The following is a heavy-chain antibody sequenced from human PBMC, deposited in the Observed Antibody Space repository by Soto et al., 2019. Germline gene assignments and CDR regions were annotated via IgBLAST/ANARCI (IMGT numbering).Heavy chain of an antibody. D-gene: IGHD3-10*01. CDR1: RFAFSSYS. CDR3: TRERSSFMRGRIRGPYGGLDV. CDR2: INSVASYV. V-gene: IGHV3-21*01. Sequence: QLVESGGGLVKPGGSLRVSCAASRFAFSSYSMHWVRQAPMKGLEWVASINSVASYVYYADSVEGRFTISRDNAKNSVYLQMNSLRAEDTAVYYCTRERSSFMRGRIRGPYGGLDVWVQGTTVLVS. J-gene: IGHJ6*02.